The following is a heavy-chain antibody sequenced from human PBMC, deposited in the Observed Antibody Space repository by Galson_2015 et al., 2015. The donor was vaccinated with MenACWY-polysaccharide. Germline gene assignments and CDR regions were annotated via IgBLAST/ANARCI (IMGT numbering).Heavy chain of an antibody. J-gene: IGHJ4*02. D-gene: IGHD3-22*01. CDR1: GGSISSSSYY. Sequence: ETLSLTCTVSGGSISSSSYYWGWIRQPPGKGLEWIGSIYYSGSTYYNPSLKSRVTISVDTSKNQFSLKLSSVTAADTAVYYCARHSPDPYDSSGYYSDYWGQGTLVTVSS. CDR3: ARHSPDPYDSSGYYSDY. V-gene: IGHV4-39*01. CDR2: IYYSGST.